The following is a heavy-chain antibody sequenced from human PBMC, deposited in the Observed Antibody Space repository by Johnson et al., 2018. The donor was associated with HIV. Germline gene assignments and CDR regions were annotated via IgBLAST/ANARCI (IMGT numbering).Heavy chain of an antibody. CDR3: AKDRTSWGFDAFDL. Sequence: QEQLVESGGGVVQPGRSLRLSCAASGFTFSNYGMHWVRQAPGTGLEWVALVWYDGGNKYYADSVKGRFTIFRDNSENTLYLQMNSLRAEDTAVYFCAKDRTSWGFDAFDLWGQGTMVTVSS. CDR2: VWYDGGNK. V-gene: IGHV3-33*06. J-gene: IGHJ3*01. CDR1: GFTFSNYG. D-gene: IGHD3-16*01.